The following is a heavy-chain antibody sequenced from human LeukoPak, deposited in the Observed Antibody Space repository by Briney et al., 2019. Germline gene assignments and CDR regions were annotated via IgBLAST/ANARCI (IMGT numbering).Heavy chain of an antibody. CDR2: ISDTATDI. D-gene: IGHD3-22*01. CDR1: GFTFTSFS. J-gene: IGHJ3*02. CDR3: ARDRFDYDSSGYPYDI. Sequence: GSLRLSCAASGFTFTSFSMNWVRHAPGKGLEWVSSISDTATDIYYADSVKGRFAISRDNAKNSLYLQMNSLRAEDTAVYYCARDRFDYDSSGYPYDIWGQGTMVTVSS. V-gene: IGHV3-21*01.